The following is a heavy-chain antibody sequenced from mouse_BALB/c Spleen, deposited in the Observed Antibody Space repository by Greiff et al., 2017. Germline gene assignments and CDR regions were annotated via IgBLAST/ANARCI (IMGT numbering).Heavy chain of an antibody. CDR3: ARSGDVGLDY. CDR1: GYSITSDYA. Sequence: EVKLVESGPGLVKPSQSLSLTCTVTGYSITSDYAWNWIRQFPGNKLEWMGYISYSGSTSYNPSLKSRISITRDTSKNQFFLQLNSVTTEDTATYYCARSGDVGLDYWGQGTTLTVSS. CDR2: ISYSGST. D-gene: IGHD3-3*01. J-gene: IGHJ2*01. V-gene: IGHV3-2*02.